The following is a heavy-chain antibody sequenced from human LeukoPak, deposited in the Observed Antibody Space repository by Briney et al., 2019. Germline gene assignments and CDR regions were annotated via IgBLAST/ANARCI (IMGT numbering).Heavy chain of an antibody. D-gene: IGHD6-19*01. J-gene: IGHJ3*02. CDR3: ARGSWLVGGAFDI. CDR1: GFTFSSYA. Sequence: GRSLRLSCAASGFTFSSYAMHWVRQAPGKGLEWVAVISYDGSNKYYADSVKGRFTISRENAKNSLYLQMNSLRAGDTAVYYCARGSWLVGGAFDIWGQGTMVTVSS. V-gene: IGHV3-30*14. CDR2: ISYDGSNK.